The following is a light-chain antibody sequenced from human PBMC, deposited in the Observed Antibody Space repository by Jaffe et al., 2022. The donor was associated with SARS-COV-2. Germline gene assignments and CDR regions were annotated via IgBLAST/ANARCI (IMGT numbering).Light chain of an antibody. V-gene: IGLV2-14*01. Sequence: QSALTQPASVSGSPGQSITISCTGTSSDVGGYNYVSWYQQHPGKAPKLMIYEVSNRPSGVPDRFSASKSGNTASLTISGLQAEDEADYYCSSYTSIGTLVFGGGTKLTVL. J-gene: IGLJ2*01. CDR2: EVS. CDR1: SSDVGGYNY. CDR3: SSYTSIGTLV.